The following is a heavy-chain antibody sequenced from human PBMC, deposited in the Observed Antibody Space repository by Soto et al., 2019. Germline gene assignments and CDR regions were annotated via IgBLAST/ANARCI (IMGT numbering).Heavy chain of an antibody. V-gene: IGHV5-51*01. Sequence: ESLKISCKGSGYNFAGYWIAWVRQMPGKGLELMGIIYPSDSDTRYRPSFQGQVTISADKSISSAYLQWSSLRASDTAMCYCARGGVSTRTFDYWGQGTPVTVSS. CDR3: ARGGVSTRTFDY. CDR1: GYNFAGYW. D-gene: IGHD3-3*01. CDR2: IYPSDSDT. J-gene: IGHJ4*02.